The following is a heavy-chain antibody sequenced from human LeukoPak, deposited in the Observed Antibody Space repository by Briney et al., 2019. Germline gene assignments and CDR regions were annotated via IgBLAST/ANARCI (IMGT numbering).Heavy chain of an antibody. V-gene: IGHV3-23*01. D-gene: IGHD6-13*01. J-gene: IGHJ4*02. CDR3: CTSPSFGSSWYQFNY. CDR2: ISGRDGRT. Sequence: PPGGSLRLSCSVSGLTFYTYAMSWVRQAPGKGLEWVSAISGRDGRTYYTDSVKGRFTISRDNSKNTLYLQMNSLRAEDTAVYYCCTSPSFGSSWYQFNYWGQGALVIVSS. CDR1: GLTFYTYA.